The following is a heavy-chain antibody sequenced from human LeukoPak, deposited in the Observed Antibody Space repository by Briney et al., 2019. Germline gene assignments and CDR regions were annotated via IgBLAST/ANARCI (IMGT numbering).Heavy chain of an antibody. CDR1: GGSISSYY. CDR3: ARHGREAYNRFDY. Sequence: PSETLSLTCTVSGGSISSYYWSWIRQPPGKGLEWIGYIYYTGSTNYDPSLKSRVTISVDTSKNQFSLKLSSVTAADTAVYYCARHGREAYNRFDYWGQGTLVTVSS. CDR2: IYYTGST. J-gene: IGHJ4*02. V-gene: IGHV4-59*08. D-gene: IGHD1-1*01.